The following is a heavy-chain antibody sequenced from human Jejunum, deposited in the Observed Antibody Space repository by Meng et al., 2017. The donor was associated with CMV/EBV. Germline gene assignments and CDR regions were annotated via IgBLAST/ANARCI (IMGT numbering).Heavy chain of an antibody. CDR3: ARETSGYSYGLDY. Sequence: ASGFTFSSYEMSWVRQAPGKGLEWVSYISSSGSTISSPDSVHIRFPISRDNAKNSLYLQMNSLRAEDTAVYYCARETSGYSYGLDYWGQGTLVTVSS. CDR2: ISSSGSTI. V-gene: IGHV3-48*03. J-gene: IGHJ4*02. CDR1: GFTFSSYE. D-gene: IGHD5-18*01.